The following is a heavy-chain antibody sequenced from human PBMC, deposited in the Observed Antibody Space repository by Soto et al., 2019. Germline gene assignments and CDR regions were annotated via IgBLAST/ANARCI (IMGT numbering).Heavy chain of an antibody. V-gene: IGHV3-7*03. Sequence: PGGSLRLSCAASGFTFSDSWMTWVRQAPGKGLEWVAGMNESGAERYYVDSVKGRFTVSRDNAKNTLYLELNSLRAEDTAIYYCVKDTQWLETFFDYWGQGTLVTVSS. J-gene: IGHJ4*02. D-gene: IGHD6-19*01. CDR1: GFTFSDSW. CDR3: VKDTQWLETFFDY. CDR2: MNESGAER.